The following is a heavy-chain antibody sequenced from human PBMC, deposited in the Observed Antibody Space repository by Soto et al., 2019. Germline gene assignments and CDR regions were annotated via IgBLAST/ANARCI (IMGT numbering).Heavy chain of an antibody. CDR2: INPSGGST. V-gene: IGHV1-46*03. Sequence: ASVKVSCKASGYTFTSYYMHWVRQAPGQGLEWMGIINPSGGSTSYAQKFQGRVTMTRDTSTSTVYMELSSLRSEDTAVYYCARRAPDYYYYMDVWGKGTTVTVS. CDR3: ARRAPDYYYYMDV. CDR1: GYTFTSYY. J-gene: IGHJ6*03.